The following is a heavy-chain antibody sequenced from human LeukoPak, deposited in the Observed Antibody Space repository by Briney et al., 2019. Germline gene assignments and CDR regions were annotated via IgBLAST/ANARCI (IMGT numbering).Heavy chain of an antibody. CDR3: ARTGSTIFKWRAFDI. V-gene: IGHV4-34*01. J-gene: IGHJ3*02. D-gene: IGHD3-9*01. CDR1: GGSFSGYY. CDR2: INHSGST. Sequence: PSETLSLTCAVYGGSFSGYYWSWIRQPPGKGLEWIGEINHSGSTNYNPSLKSRVTISVDTSKNQFSLKLSSVTAADTAVYYCARTGSTIFKWRAFDIWGQGTMVTVSS.